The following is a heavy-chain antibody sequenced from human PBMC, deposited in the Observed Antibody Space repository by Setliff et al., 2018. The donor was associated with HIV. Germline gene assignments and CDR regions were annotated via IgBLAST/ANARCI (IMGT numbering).Heavy chain of an antibody. CDR2: VNPDGSEA. J-gene: IGHJ4*02. CDR1: GFTFSKYW. V-gene: IGHV3-7*01. D-gene: IGHD2-15*01. CDR3: ARDLNPYGGNVDY. Sequence: GGSLRLSCAASGFTFSKYWMSWVRQAPGKGLEWVASVNPDGSEASSVGSMKGRFTVSRDNAKNSLSLQMNSLRAEDTAVYYCARDLNPYGGNVDYWGQGTLVTVS.